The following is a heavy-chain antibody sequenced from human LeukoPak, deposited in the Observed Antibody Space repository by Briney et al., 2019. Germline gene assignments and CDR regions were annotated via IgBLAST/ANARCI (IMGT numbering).Heavy chain of an antibody. CDR2: ISWNSGSI. Sequence: PGGSLRLSCAASGFTFDDYAMHWVRQAPGKGLEWVSGISWNSGSIGYADSVKGRFTISRDNAKNSLYLQMNSPRAEDTALYYCAKGWYCSGGSCYSDYFDYWGQGTLVTVSS. CDR1: GFTFDDYA. CDR3: AKGWYCSGGSCYSDYFDY. V-gene: IGHV3-9*01. J-gene: IGHJ4*02. D-gene: IGHD2-15*01.